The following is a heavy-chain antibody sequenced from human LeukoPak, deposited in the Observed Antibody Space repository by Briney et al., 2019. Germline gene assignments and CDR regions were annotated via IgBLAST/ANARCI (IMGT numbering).Heavy chain of an antibody. CDR2: IYHSGST. CDR1: GGSISSSNW. J-gene: IGHJ4*02. Sequence: PSETLSLTCAVSGGSISSSNWWSWVRQPPGKGLEWIGEIYHSGSTNYNPSLKSRVTISVDKSKNQFSLKLSSVTAADTAVYYCAREGTFGQDDILTGYYNPGYFDYWGQGTLVTVSS. D-gene: IGHD3-9*01. V-gene: IGHV4-4*02. CDR3: AREGTFGQDDILTGYYNPGYFDY.